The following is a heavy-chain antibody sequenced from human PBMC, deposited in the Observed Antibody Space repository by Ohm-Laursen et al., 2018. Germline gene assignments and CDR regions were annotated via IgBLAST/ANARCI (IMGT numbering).Heavy chain of an antibody. CDR1: GFTFSDFA. J-gene: IGHJ4*02. CDR3: AKDPNYSSDSGYFDY. V-gene: IGHV3-9*01. D-gene: IGHD3-10*01. Sequence: SLRLSCAASGFTFSDFAMNWVRQAPGKGLEWVSGISWNSGSMDYADSVKGRFIISRDNAKNSLYLQMNSLRAEDTALYYCAKDPNYSSDSGYFDYWGQGTLVTVSS. CDR2: ISWNSGSM.